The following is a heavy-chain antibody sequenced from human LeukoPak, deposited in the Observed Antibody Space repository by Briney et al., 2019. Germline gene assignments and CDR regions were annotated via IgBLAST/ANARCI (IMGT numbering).Heavy chain of an antibody. CDR3: ARGGPAMEWLLGEAFDM. J-gene: IGHJ3*02. Sequence: ASVKVSCKASGYTFTGYYMHWVRQAPGQGLEWMGWINPNSGGTNYAQKFQGRVTMTRDTSISTAYMELSRLRSDDTAVYYCARGGPAMEWLLGEAFDMWGQGTMVTVSS. V-gene: IGHV1-2*02. CDR1: GYTFTGYY. D-gene: IGHD3-3*01. CDR2: INPNSGGT.